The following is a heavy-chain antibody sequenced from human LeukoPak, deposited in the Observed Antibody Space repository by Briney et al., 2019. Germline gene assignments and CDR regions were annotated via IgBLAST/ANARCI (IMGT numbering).Heavy chain of an antibody. J-gene: IGHJ4*02. Sequence: GGSLRLSCAASRFTVSSKYMSCVRQAPGKGLEWVSVIYSGGSTYYADSVKGRFTISRDNSKNTLYLQMNSLRAEDTAVYYCAREGSSGWGPFDYWGQGTLVTVSS. D-gene: IGHD6-19*01. V-gene: IGHV3-53*01. CDR3: AREGSSGWGPFDY. CDR2: IYSGGST. CDR1: RFTVSSKY.